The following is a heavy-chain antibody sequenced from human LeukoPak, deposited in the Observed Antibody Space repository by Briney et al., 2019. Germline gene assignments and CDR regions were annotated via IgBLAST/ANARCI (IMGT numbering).Heavy chain of an antibody. V-gene: IGHV4-4*07. J-gene: IGHJ4*02. Sequence: PSETLSLTCTVSGGSISSYYWSWIRQPAGKGLEWIGRIYTSGSTNYNPSLKSRVTMSVDTSKNQFSLKLSSVTAADTAVYYCARERVSRITIFGVVSPFDYWGQGTLVTVSS. CDR1: GGSISSYY. CDR3: ARERVSRITIFGVVSPFDY. D-gene: IGHD3-3*01. CDR2: IYTSGST.